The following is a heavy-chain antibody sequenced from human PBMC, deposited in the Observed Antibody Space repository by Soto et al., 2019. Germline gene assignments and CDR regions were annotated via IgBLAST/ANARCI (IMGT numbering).Heavy chain of an antibody. V-gene: IGHV4-31*03. Sequence: QVQLQESGPGLVKPSQTLSLTCTVSGGSISSGGYYWSWIRQHPGKGMEWIGYIYYSGSTYYNPSLKSRVTISVDTSKKQFTLQLSSVTSADTAVCCCAGGITMVRGVITEDDAFDIWGQGTMVTVSS. J-gene: IGHJ3*02. CDR3: AGGITMVRGVITEDDAFDI. CDR2: IYYSGST. CDR1: GGSISSGGYY. D-gene: IGHD3-10*01.